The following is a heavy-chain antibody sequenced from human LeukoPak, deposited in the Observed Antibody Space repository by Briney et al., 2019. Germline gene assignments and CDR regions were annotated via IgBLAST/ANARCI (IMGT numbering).Heavy chain of an antibody. J-gene: IGHJ4*02. Sequence: GESLKISCRGSGYRFTTYWIGWVRQMPGKGLEWMGIIYPGDFDTRYSPSFQGQVTISADKSIDTAYLQWSSLQASDTAIYYCARQGYYGSGSQYADYWGQGTRVTVSS. V-gene: IGHV5-51*01. CDR2: IYPGDFDT. CDR3: ARQGYYGSGSQYADY. D-gene: IGHD3-10*01. CDR1: GYRFTTYW.